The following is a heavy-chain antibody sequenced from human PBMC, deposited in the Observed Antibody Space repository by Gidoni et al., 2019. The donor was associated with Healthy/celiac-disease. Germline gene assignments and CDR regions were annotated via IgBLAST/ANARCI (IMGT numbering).Heavy chain of an antibody. CDR1: GDSVASNSAA. CDR3: ARVAAENFDY. V-gene: IGHV6-1*01. Sequence: QVPLQQSGPGLVKPSQTLSLTCAISGDSVASNSAAWNWLRQSPSRGRSCLGRTYYRSKWYNDYAVSVKSRITINPDTSKNQFSLQLNSVTPEDTAVYYCARVAAENFDYWGQGTLVTVSS. CDR2: TYYRSKWYN. J-gene: IGHJ4*02. D-gene: IGHD6-13*01.